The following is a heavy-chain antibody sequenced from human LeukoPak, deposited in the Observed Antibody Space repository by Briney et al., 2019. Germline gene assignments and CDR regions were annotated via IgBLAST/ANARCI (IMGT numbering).Heavy chain of an antibody. CDR2: ISRNGGST. J-gene: IGHJ4*02. CDR3: VKDLRSDFMGVLSRYLSY. CDR1: AFTFSTSA. V-gene: IGHV3-64D*09. Sequence: PGGSLRLSCSASAFTFSTSAMHWVRQAPGKGLEYVAAISRNGGSTYYADSVKGRFTISRDNSKNTLYLQMSSLRAEDTAVYLCVKDLRSDFMGVLSRYLSYWGQGTLVTVSS. D-gene: IGHD2/OR15-2a*01.